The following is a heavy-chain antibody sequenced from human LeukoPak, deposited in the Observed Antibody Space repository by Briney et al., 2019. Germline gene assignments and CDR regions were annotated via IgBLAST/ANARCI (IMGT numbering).Heavy chain of an antibody. D-gene: IGHD3-10*01. CDR1: GFTFSSYG. CDR2: IRYDGSNK. J-gene: IGHJ5*02. CDR3: ARARRSGGITLVRGVKDRGWFDP. V-gene: IGHV3-30*02. Sequence: PGGSLRLSCAASGFTFSSYGMHWVRQAPGKGLAWVAFIRYDGSNKYYADSVKGRFTISSDNSKKTQYLQMNSLRAEDTAVYYCARARRSGGITLVRGVKDRGWFDPGGQGTLVTVSS.